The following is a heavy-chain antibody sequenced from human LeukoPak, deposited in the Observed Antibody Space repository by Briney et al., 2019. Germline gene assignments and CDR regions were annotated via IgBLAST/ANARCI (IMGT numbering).Heavy chain of an antibody. CDR2: ISGSGGST. CDR3: ARVGPDAFDI. V-gene: IGHV3-23*01. Sequence: PGGSLRLSCAASGFTFSSYAMSWVRQAPGKGLEWVSAISGSGGSTYYADSVRGRFTISRDNSENTLYVQMNSLRDEDTAVYYCARVGPDAFDIWGQGTMVTVSS. J-gene: IGHJ3*02. CDR1: GFTFSSYA.